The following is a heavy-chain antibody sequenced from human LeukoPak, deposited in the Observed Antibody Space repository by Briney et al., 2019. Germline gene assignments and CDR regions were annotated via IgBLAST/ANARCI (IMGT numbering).Heavy chain of an antibody. CDR2: IRSQIYGGTP. CDR1: GFTFGGYA. V-gene: IGHV3-49*04. J-gene: IGHJ4*02. Sequence: GGSLRLSCTASGFTFGGYAMTWVRQAPGKGLEWVGLIRSQIYGGTPEYAASVKGRFTISRDDSEGVAYLQMNSLKTEDTAVYYCTRDQTPYYWGQGTLVTVSS. CDR3: TRDQTPYY.